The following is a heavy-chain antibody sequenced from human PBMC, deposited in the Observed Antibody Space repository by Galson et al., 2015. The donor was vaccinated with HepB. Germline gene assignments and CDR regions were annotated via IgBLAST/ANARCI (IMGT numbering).Heavy chain of an antibody. J-gene: IGHJ3*01. Sequence: SLRLSCAVSGFTFTNAWMHWVRQAPGKGLEWVGRIKRKTDGGTTDYGAPVKGRFSISGDESKNTVYLQMHSLKIEDTAVYYCATDDYDGFWGQGTMVTVSS. CDR1: GFTFTNAW. CDR3: ATDDYDGF. V-gene: IGHV3-15*01. D-gene: IGHD4-17*01. CDR2: IKRKTDGGTT.